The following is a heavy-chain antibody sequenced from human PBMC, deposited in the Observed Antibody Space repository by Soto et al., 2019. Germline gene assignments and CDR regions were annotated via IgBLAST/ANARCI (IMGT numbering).Heavy chain of an antibody. CDR3: ARVMRAGPWLDREPGDAPANRAVYYYYGMDV. Sequence: PSETLSLTCTVSGGSISRYYWSWIRQPAGKGLEWIGRIYTSGSTNYNPSLKSRVTMSVDTSKNQFSLKLSSVTAADTAVYYCARVMRAGPWLDREPGDAPANRAVYYYYGMDVWGQGTTVTVSS. J-gene: IGHJ6*02. CDR1: GGSISRYY. D-gene: IGHD6-19*01. CDR2: IYTSGST. V-gene: IGHV4-4*07.